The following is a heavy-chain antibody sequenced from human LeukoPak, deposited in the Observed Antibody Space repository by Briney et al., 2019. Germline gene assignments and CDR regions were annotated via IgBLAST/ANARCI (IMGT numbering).Heavy chain of an antibody. V-gene: IGHV3-49*03. CDR3: TRDRVGATFDY. J-gene: IGHJ4*02. CDR2: IRSKAYGGTT. Sequence: GGSLRLSCTASGFTFGDYAMSCFRQAPGKGLEWVGFIRSKAYGGTTEYAASVKGRFTISIDDSKSIAYLQMNSLKTEDTAVYYCTRDRVGATFDYWGQGTLLTASS. D-gene: IGHD1-26*01. CDR1: GFTFGDYA.